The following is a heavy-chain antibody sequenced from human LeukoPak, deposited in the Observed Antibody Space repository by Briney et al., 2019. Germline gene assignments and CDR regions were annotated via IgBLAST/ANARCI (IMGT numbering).Heavy chain of an antibody. V-gene: IGHV4-34*01. CDR2: INHSGST. D-gene: IGHD2-15*01. CDR1: GGSFSGYY. Sequence: SETLSLTCAVYGGSFSGYYWSWLRQPPGKGLEWLGEINHSGSTNYNPSLKSRVTISVDTSKNQFSLKLSSVTAADTAVYYCARGRGYCSGGSCYSFDYWGQGTLVTVSS. J-gene: IGHJ4*02. CDR3: ARGRGYCSGGSCYSFDY.